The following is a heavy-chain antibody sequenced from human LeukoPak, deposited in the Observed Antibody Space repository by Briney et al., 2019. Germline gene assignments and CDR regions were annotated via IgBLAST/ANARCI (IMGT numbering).Heavy chain of an antibody. CDR1: GDSVSSNSAA. Sequence: SQTLSLTCAISGDSVSSNSAAWNWIRQSPSRGLEWLGRTYYRSKWYNDYAVSVKSRITINPDTSKNQFSLQLNSVTPEDTAVYYCARTGGYSYAVEYGMDVWGQGTTVTVSS. V-gene: IGHV6-1*01. J-gene: IGHJ6*02. D-gene: IGHD5-18*01. CDR3: ARTGGYSYAVEYGMDV. CDR2: TYYRSKWYN.